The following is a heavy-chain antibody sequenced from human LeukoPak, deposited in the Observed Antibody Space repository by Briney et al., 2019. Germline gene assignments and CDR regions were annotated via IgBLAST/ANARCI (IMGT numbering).Heavy chain of an antibody. D-gene: IGHD3-10*01. CDR3: AKDLSIWFGEFPDAFDI. Sequence: GGSLRLSCAASGFTFSSYAMSWVRQAPGKGLEWVSAISGSGGSTYYADSVKGRFTISRDNSKNTLYLQMNSLRAEDTAAYYCAKDLSIWFGEFPDAFDIWGQGTMVTVSS. V-gene: IGHV3-23*01. CDR2: ISGSGGST. CDR1: GFTFSSYA. J-gene: IGHJ3*02.